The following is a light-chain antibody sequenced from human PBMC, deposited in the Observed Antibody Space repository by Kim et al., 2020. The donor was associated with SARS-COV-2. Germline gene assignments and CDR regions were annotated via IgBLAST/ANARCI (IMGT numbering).Light chain of an antibody. J-gene: IGLJ1*01. CDR2: YDS. Sequence: SYELTQPPSVSVAPGKTDRITCGGNNIGSKSVHWYQQKPGQAPVLVIYYDSDRPSGIPERFSGSNSGNTATLTISRVEAGDEADYYCQVWDSSSDPYVFGTGTKVTVL. CDR1: NIGSKS. CDR3: QVWDSSSDPYV. V-gene: IGLV3-21*04.